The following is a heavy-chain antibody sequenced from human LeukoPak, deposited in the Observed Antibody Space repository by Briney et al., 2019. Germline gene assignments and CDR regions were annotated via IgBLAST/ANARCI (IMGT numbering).Heavy chain of an antibody. J-gene: IGHJ5*02. V-gene: IGHV1-8*01. CDR2: MNPNSGNT. Sequence: ASVKVSCKASGYTFTSYDINWVRQATGQGLAWMGWMNPNSGNTGYAQKFQGRVTMTRNTSISTAYMELSSLRSEDTAVYYCARRGGYYGSGLGTWFDPWGQGTLVTVSS. CDR3: ARRGGYYGSGLGTWFDP. CDR1: GYTFTSYD. D-gene: IGHD3-10*01.